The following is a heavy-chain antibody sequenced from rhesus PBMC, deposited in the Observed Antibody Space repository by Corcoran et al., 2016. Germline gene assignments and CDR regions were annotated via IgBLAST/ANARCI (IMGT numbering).Heavy chain of an antibody. CDR3: ARDVGYANY. J-gene: IGHJ4*01. Sequence: QVQLQESGPGLVKPSETLSLTCAVSGGSVSRRQWRTWSRPPPGKGLEWIGYISGSSVSTYYNPSLKSRVTISTYTSKNQFSLKLSSVTAADTAVYYCARDVGYANYWGQGVLVTVSS. CDR2: ISGSSVST. V-gene: IGHV4-65*01. CDR1: GGSVSRRQW. D-gene: IGHD5-24*01.